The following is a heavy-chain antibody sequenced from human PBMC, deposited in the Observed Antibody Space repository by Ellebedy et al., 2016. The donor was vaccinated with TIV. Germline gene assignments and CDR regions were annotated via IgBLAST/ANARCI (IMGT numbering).Heavy chain of an antibody. J-gene: IGHJ4*02. Sequence: GGSLRLSCAASGFTFSGHAMSWVRQTPGKGLEWVSGIIAGGDSTHYVDSVKGRFTISRYNSKKTLYLQMNSLRAEDTAVYYCVKLDSSGFYYGRLDYWGQGTLVTVSS. D-gene: IGHD3-22*01. V-gene: IGHV3-23*01. CDR3: VKLDSSGFYYGRLDY. CDR1: GFTFSGHA. CDR2: IIAGGDST.